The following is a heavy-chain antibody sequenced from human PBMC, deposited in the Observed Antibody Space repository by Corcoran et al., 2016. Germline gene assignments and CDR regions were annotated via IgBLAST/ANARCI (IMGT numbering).Heavy chain of an antibody. Sequence: EVRLVESGGGLVQPGGSLRLSCAASGFTFSNYWVTWVRQTPGKGLESVATIKPDGSEKYYVDSVRGRVTISRDNAKNSLYLQMSSLRAEDTAVYYCATHHRGYWGQGTLVTVPS. V-gene: IGHV3-7*03. CDR3: ATHHRGY. CDR2: IKPDGSEK. J-gene: IGHJ4*02. CDR1: GFTFSNYW.